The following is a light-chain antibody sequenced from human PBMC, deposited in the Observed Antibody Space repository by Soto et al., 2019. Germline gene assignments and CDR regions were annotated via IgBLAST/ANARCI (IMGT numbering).Light chain of an antibody. CDR1: SGHSSYA. CDR2: LNSDGRH. V-gene: IGLV4-69*01. CDR3: QTWGTGILV. Sequence: QPVLTQSPSASASLGASVKLTCTLSSGHSSYAIARHQQQPEKGPRYLMKLNSDGRHSKGDGIPDRFSGSSSGTERYLTISSLQSEDEADYYCQTWGTGILVFGGGTKLTVL. J-gene: IGLJ2*01.